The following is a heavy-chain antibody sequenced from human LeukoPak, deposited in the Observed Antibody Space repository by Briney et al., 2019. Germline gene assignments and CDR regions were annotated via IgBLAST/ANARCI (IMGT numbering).Heavy chain of an antibody. V-gene: IGHV5-10-1*01. J-gene: IGHJ3*02. CDR2: IDPSDSYT. CDR1: GYSFTSYW. CDR3: ASTMVDRQFAFDI. Sequence: GESLKISCKGSGYSFTSYWITWVRQMPGKGLEWMGRIDPSDSYTNYSPSFQGHVTISADKSISTAYLQWSSLKASDTAMYYCASTMVDRQFAFDIWGQGTMVTVSS. D-gene: IGHD3-10*01.